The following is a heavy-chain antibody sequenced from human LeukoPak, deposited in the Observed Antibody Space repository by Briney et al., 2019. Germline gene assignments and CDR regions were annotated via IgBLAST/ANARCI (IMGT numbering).Heavy chain of an antibody. Sequence: GESLKISCKGSGYTFTTYWIGWVRQMPGNGLEWMGIVSPGDSDTRYSPSFQGQVTISADTSIRTAYLQWSSLKASDTAMYYCARRYCGSTFCHGAFDIWGQGTMVTVSS. V-gene: IGHV5-51*01. D-gene: IGHD2-2*01. CDR3: ARRYCGSTFCHGAFDI. J-gene: IGHJ3*02. CDR2: VSPGDSDT. CDR1: GYTFTTYW.